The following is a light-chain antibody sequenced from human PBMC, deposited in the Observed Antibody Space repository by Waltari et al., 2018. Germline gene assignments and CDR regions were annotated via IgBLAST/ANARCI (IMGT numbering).Light chain of an antibody. CDR1: SSDVGGYNY. V-gene: IGLV2-14*03. CDR3: SSYISSDTLEL. J-gene: IGLJ2*01. Sequence: ALTQPASVSGSPGQSITNSCTGTSSDVGGYNYVSWYQQHPGKDPKLMIYDVSNRPSGVSNRFAGSKSGNTASLTISGLQAEDEAEYYCSSYISSDTLELFGGGTSLTVL. CDR2: DVS.